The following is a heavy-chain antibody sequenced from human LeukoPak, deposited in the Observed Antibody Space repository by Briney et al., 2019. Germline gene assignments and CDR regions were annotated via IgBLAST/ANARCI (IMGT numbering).Heavy chain of an antibody. CDR1: GGSISSGSYH. D-gene: IGHD6-13*01. Sequence: SETLSLTCTVSGGSISSGSYHWGWIRQPPGKGLEWIGNVYYTGSTYYNPSLKSRVTITSKNQFSLKLTSVTAADTAVYYCARGSYISSTWYYFDFWGQGTLVTVSS. V-gene: IGHV4-39*01. CDR3: ARGSYISSTWYYFDF. CDR2: VYYTGST. J-gene: IGHJ4*02.